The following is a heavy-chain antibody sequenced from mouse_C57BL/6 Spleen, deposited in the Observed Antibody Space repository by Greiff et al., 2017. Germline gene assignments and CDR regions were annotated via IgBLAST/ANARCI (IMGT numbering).Heavy chain of an antibody. CDR3: AREDTTVVFDY. V-gene: IGHV3-6*01. J-gene: IGHJ2*01. CDR1: GYSITSGYY. CDR2: ISYDGSN. D-gene: IGHD1-1*01. Sequence: EVKLLESGPGLVKPSQSLSLTCSVTGYSITSGYYWNWIRQFPGNKLEWMGYISYDGSNNSNPSLKNRISITRDTSKNQFFLKLNSVTTEDTATYYCAREDTTVVFDYWGQGTTLTVSS.